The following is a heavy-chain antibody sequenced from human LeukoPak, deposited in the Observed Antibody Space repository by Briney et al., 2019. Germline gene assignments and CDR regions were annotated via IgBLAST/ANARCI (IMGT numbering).Heavy chain of an antibody. D-gene: IGHD2-15*01. CDR1: GYSISSGYY. J-gene: IGHJ4*02. V-gene: IGHV4-38-2*02. CDR2: INLSGST. CDR3: ARGQVVRDY. Sequence: SETLSLTCTVSGYSISSGYYWGWIRQPPGNGLEWIGEINLSGSTNYNPSLKSRVTMSVDTSKNQFSLNLSSVTAADTAVYYCARGQVVRDYWGQGTLVTVSS.